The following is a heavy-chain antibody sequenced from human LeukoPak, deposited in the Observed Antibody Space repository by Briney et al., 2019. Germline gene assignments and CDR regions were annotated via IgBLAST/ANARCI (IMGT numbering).Heavy chain of an antibody. CDR3: ARAKAAHFSYYMDV. V-gene: IGHV3-13*01. CDR2: IDIASYT. Sequence: PGGSLRLSCAVSGFTFSSYDMHWVRQVTGKGLEWVSAIDIASYTYYTGSVKGRFNISRENVKNSLYLQMNRLRAGDTAVYYCARAKAAHFSYYMDVWAKGTTVTVSS. CDR1: GFTFSSYD. J-gene: IGHJ6*03.